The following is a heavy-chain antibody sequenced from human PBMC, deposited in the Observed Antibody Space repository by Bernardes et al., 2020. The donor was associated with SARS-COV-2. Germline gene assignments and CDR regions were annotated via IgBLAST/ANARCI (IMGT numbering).Heavy chain of an antibody. CDR1: GFTFSSYA. D-gene: IGHD6-13*01. Sequence: GSLRLSCAASGFTFSSYAMSWVRQAPGKGLEWVSAISGSGGSTYYADSVKGRFTISRDNSKNTLYLQMNSLRAEDTAVYYCAKDFAAAGTYYYYYGMDVWGQGTTVTVSS. V-gene: IGHV3-23*01. J-gene: IGHJ6*02. CDR3: AKDFAAAGTYYYYYGMDV. CDR2: ISGSGGST.